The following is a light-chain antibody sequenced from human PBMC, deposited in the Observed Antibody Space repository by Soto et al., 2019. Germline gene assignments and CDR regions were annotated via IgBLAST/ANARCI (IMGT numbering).Light chain of an antibody. Sequence: QSVLTQPPSASGTPGQRVTISCSGTNSNIGSNFVYWYQHLPGTTPKLLVFSYNQRPSGVPDRFSGSKSGSSASLAISGLRSEDEADYYCSSYLGSYNWVFGGGTKLTVL. CDR1: NSNIGSNF. CDR2: SYN. J-gene: IGLJ3*02. CDR3: SSYLGSYNWV. V-gene: IGLV1-47*02.